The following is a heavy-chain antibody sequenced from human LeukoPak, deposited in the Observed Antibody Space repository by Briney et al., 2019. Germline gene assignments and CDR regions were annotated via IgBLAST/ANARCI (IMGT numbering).Heavy chain of an antibody. CDR1: GFDFNSSG. V-gene: IGHV3-30*18. CDR2: ISYDGSKN. D-gene: IGHD6-13*01. Sequence: TGGSLRLSCAASGFDFNSSGMHWVRQAPGKGLEWVAVISYDGSKNFYADSVKGRFTISRHNSKNTLFLQLNSLKLEDTAVYYCAKSISAAGDFWGQGSLVAVSS. CDR3: AKSISAAGDF. J-gene: IGHJ4*02.